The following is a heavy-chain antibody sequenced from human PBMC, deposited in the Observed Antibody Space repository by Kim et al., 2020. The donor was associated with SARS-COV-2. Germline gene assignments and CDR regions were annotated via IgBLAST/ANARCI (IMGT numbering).Heavy chain of an antibody. CDR1: GYTFTSYG. V-gene: IGHV1-18*04. D-gene: IGHD3-22*01. CDR2: ISAYNGNT. CDR3: ARYLDVGYYDSSAHIGGY. J-gene: IGHJ4*02. Sequence: ASVKVSCKASGYTFTSYGISWVRQAPGQGLEWMGWISAYNGNTNYAQKLQGRVTMTTDTSTSTAYMELRSLRSDDTAVYYCARYLDVGYYDSSAHIGGYWGQGTLVTVSS.